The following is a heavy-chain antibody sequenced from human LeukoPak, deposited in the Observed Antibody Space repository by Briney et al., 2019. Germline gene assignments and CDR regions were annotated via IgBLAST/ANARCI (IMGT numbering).Heavy chain of an antibody. Sequence: PGGSLRLSCAASGFTFSSYAFNWVRQAPGKGLEWVSYISTSSRTIYYADSVKGRFTISRDNAMNSLYLQMNSLRDEDTAMYYCARDHIAVAGNNWFDPWGQGTLVTVSS. CDR2: ISTSSRTI. J-gene: IGHJ5*02. V-gene: IGHV3-48*02. D-gene: IGHD6-19*01. CDR1: GFTFSSYA. CDR3: ARDHIAVAGNNWFDP.